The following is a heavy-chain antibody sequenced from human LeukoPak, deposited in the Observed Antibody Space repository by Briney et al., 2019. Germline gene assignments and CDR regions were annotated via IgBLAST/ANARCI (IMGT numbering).Heavy chain of an antibody. J-gene: IGHJ4*02. V-gene: IGHV3-48*03. CDR2: ISSSGSTI. Sequence: GGSLRLSCAASGFTFSSYEMNWVRQAPGKGLEWVSYISSSGSTIYYADSVKGRFTISRDNAKNSLYLQMNSLRAEDTAVYYCAKDYYGSGSYFFGVDYWGQGTLVTVSS. D-gene: IGHD3-10*01. CDR3: AKDYYGSGSYFFGVDY. CDR1: GFTFSSYE.